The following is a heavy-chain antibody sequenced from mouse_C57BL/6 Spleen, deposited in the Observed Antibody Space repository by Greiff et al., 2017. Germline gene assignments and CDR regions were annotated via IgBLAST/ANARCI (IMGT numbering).Heavy chain of an antibody. Sequence: VQLQQPGAELVKPGASVKLSCKASGYTFTSYWMHWVKQRPGRGLEWIGRIDPNSGGTKYNEKFKSKSTLTVDKTSSTAYMQLSSLTTEDSAVYYCAREGNYSNYDDMDYWGPGTSVTVSS. CDR3: AREGNYSNYDDMDY. D-gene: IGHD2-5*01. CDR2: IDPNSGGT. CDR1: GYTFTSYW. J-gene: IGHJ4*01. V-gene: IGHV1-72*01.